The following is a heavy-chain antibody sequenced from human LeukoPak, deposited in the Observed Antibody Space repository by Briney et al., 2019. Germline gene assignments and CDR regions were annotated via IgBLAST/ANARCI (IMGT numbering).Heavy chain of an antibody. CDR3: ARVVGDDWTQLDS. J-gene: IGHJ5*01. CDR2: ISTSSNRI. Sequence: PGGSLRLSCAASGFTFSSYGMNWVRQAPGKGLEWVSYISTSSNRIDYADSVKGRFTMSRDNAKNLLYLQMNSLRDEDTGVYYCARVVGDDWTQLDSWGQGTLVTVSS. CDR1: GFTFSSYG. V-gene: IGHV3-48*02. D-gene: IGHD3-10*01.